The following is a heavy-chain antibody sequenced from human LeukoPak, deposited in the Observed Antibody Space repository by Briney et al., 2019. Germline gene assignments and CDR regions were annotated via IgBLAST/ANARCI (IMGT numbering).Heavy chain of an antibody. CDR1: GYTFTSYA. J-gene: IGHJ2*01. Sequence: ASVKVSCKASGYTFTSYAMHWVRQAPGQRLEWMGWINAGNGNTKYSQKFQGRVTITRDTSASTAYMELSSLRSKDTAVYYCARDLLRLWYFDLWGRGTLVTVSS. V-gene: IGHV1-3*01. CDR3: ARDLLRLWYFDL. CDR2: INAGNGNT. D-gene: IGHD5-12*01.